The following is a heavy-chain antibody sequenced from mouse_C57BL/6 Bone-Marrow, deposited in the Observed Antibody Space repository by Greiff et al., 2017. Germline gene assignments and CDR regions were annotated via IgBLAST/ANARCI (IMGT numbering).Heavy chain of an antibody. CDR3: ARYYYGSSYDGYFDV. D-gene: IGHD1-1*01. CDR2: IHPKSGST. Sequence: QVHVKQPGAELVKPGASVKLSCKASGYTFTSYWMHWVKQRPGQGLEWIGMIHPKSGSTNYNEKFKSKATLTVDKSSSTAYMQLSSLTSEDSAVYYCARYYYGSSYDGYFDVWGTGTTVTVSS. CDR1: GYTFTSYW. J-gene: IGHJ1*03. V-gene: IGHV1-64*01.